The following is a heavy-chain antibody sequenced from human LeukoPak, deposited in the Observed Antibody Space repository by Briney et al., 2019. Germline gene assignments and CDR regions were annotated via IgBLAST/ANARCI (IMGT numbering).Heavy chain of an antibody. J-gene: IGHJ4*02. CDR3: ARDGHGVPLDY. Sequence: GSSLRLSCAASGLSFSSYAMHWVRQAPGKGLEWVAVISYDGTEKYYGDSVKGRFTISRDNPKNTLYLQMNSLRAEDTALYYCARDGHGVPLDYWGQGTLVTVSP. D-gene: IGHD4-17*01. V-gene: IGHV3-30-3*01. CDR2: ISYDGTEK. CDR1: GLSFSSYA.